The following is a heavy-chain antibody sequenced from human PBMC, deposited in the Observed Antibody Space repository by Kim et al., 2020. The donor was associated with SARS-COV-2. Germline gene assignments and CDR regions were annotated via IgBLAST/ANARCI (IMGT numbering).Heavy chain of an antibody. CDR1: GYTFTSYA. J-gene: IGHJ4*02. V-gene: IGHV1-3*01. CDR3: ARGTEQWLKYFDY. CDR2: INAGNGNT. Sequence: ASVKVSCKASGYTFTSYAMHWVRQAPGQRLEWMGWINAGNGNTKYSQKFQGRVTITRDTSASTAYMELSSLRSEDTAVYYCARGTEQWLKYFDYWGQGTLVTVSS. D-gene: IGHD6-19*01.